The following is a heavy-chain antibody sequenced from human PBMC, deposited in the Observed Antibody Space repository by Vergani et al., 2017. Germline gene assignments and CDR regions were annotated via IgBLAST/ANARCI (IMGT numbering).Heavy chain of an antibody. D-gene: IGHD3-10*01. CDR1: GFTFSSYA. J-gene: IGHJ4*02. CDR2: IYSGGSST. CDR3: AKMAVLLWFGELVGYYFDY. V-gene: IGHV3-23*03. Sequence: EVQLLESGGGLVQPGGSLRLSCAASGFTFSSYAMSWVRQAPGKGLEWVSVIYSGGSSTYYADSVKGRFTISSDNSKNTLYLQMNSLRAEDTAVYYCAKMAVLLWFGELVGYYFDYWGQGTLVTVSS.